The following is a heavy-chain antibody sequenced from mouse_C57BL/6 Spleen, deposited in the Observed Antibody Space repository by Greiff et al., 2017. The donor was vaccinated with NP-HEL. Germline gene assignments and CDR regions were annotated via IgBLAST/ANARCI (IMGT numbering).Heavy chain of an antibody. CDR1: GYTFTGYW. D-gene: IGHD3-1*01. CDR3: ARRHSYYAMDY. V-gene: IGHV1-9*01. Sequence: VQLQQSGAELMKPGASVKLSCKATGYTFTGYWIEWVKQRPGHGLEWIGEILPGSGSTNYNDKFKGKATFTADTSSNTAYMQLSSLTTEDSAIYYCARRHSYYAMDYWGQGTSVTVAS. CDR2: ILPGSGST. J-gene: IGHJ4*01.